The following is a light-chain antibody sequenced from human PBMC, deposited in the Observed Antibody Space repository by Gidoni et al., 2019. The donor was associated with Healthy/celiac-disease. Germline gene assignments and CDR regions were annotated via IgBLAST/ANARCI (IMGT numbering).Light chain of an antibody. Sequence: VIRMTQSPSLLSASTGDRVTISCRISQGISSSLAWYQLKPGKAPELLIYAASTLQSGVPSRFSGSGSGTDFTLTISCLQSEDFATYYCQQYDSFPYTFGQGTKLEIK. CDR1: QGISSS. CDR2: AAS. V-gene: IGKV1D-8*01. CDR3: QQYDSFPYT. J-gene: IGKJ2*01.